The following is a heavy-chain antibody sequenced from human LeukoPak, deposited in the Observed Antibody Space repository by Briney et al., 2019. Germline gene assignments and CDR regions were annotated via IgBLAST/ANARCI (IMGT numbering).Heavy chain of an antibody. CDR2: ISGSGGST. CDR3: ARDGPGGDYEVYFDY. CDR1: GFTFSSYA. J-gene: IGHJ4*02. Sequence: GGSLRLSCAASGFTFSSYAMSWGRQAPGKGLEWVSAISGSGGSTYYADSVKGRFTISRDNSKNTLYLQMNSLRAEDTAVYYCARDGPGGDYEVYFDYWGQGTLVTVSS. V-gene: IGHV3-23*01. D-gene: IGHD4-17*01.